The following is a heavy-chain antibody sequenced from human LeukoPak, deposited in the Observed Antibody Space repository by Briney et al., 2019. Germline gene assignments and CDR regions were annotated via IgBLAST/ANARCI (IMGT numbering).Heavy chain of an antibody. CDR2: ISGSGGST. CDR3: ARGPYDFWSTYLYY. D-gene: IGHD3-3*01. Sequence: PGGSLRLSCAASGFTFSSYAMSWVRQAPGKGLEWVSAISGSGGSTYYADSVKGRFTISRDNSKNTPYLQMNSLRAEDTAVYYCARGPYDFWSTYLYYWGQGTLVTVSS. J-gene: IGHJ4*02. V-gene: IGHV3-23*01. CDR1: GFTFSSYA.